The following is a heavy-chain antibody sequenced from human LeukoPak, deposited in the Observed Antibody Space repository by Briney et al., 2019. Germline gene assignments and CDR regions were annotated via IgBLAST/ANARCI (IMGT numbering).Heavy chain of an antibody. D-gene: IGHD3-22*01. CDR1: GFTFSSYS. J-gene: IGHJ3*02. Sequence: PGGSLRLSCAASGFTFSSYSMNWVRQAPGTGLEYVSAISSNGGSTYYADSVKGRFTISRDNSKNTLYLQMSSLRAEDTAVYYCVRGQIKQGHLDSSGKGTAFDIWGQGTMVTVSS. CDR3: VRGQIKQGHLDSSGKGTAFDI. V-gene: IGHV3-64D*09. CDR2: ISSNGGST.